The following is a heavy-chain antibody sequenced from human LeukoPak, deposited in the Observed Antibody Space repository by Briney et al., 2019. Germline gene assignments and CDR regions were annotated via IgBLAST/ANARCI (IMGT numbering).Heavy chain of an antibody. Sequence: PGGSLRLSCAASGFTVNSNYTSCVRQAPGKGLEWASVIYNGGSTYYAGSVKGRFTISRDSSNDTLYLQMNSLRAGDRAAYFCAKLGGSPVAFDHWGQGTLVTVSS. CDR3: AKLGGSPVAFDH. D-gene: IGHD6-25*01. CDR2: IYNGGST. V-gene: IGHV3-53*01. J-gene: IGHJ4*02. CDR1: GFTVNSNY.